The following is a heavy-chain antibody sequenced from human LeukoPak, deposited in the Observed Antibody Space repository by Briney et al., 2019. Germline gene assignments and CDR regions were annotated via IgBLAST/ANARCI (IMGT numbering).Heavy chain of an antibody. D-gene: IGHD3-9*01. CDR3: AVGGGFDWSRNFDY. CDR2: IYYTGST. CDR1: GASLSTSPYY. V-gene: IGHV4-39*01. Sequence: KSSETLSLTCSVSGASLSTSPYYWGWIRQPPGKGLEWIGNIYYTGSTYYNVSLNSRVTISIDTSKNLFSLRLNSMTAADTAVYYCAVGGGFDWSRNFDYWGQGTLVTVSS. J-gene: IGHJ4*02.